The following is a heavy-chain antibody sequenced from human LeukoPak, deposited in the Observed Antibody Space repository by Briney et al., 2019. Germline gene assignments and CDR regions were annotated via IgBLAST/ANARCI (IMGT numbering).Heavy chain of an antibody. CDR3: ARDRWVAGPLYFDY. D-gene: IGHD6-19*01. CDR1: GFTFSSYW. V-gene: IGHV3-7*03. Sequence: GGSLRLSCAASGFTFSSYWMSWVRQAPGKGLEWVANIKQDGSEKYYVDSVKGRFTISRDNAKNSLYLQMNSLRAEDSAVYYCARDRWVAGPLYFDYWGQGTLVTVSS. J-gene: IGHJ4*02. CDR2: IKQDGSEK.